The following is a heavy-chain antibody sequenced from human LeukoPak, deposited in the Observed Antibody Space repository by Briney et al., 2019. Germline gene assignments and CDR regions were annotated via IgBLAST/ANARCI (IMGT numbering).Heavy chain of an antibody. D-gene: IGHD2/OR15-2a*01. CDR3: ARNIQGGTYYYYYYMDV. V-gene: IGHV4-59*01. J-gene: IGHJ6*03. CDR2: IFYSGST. CDR1: GGSIRSYY. Sequence: SETLSLTCTVSGGSIRSYYWSWIRQPPGKGLEWLGYIFYSGSTNYNPSLKSRVTISVDTSKNQFSLKLSSVTAADTAVYYCARNIQGGTYYYYYYMDVWGKGTTVTISS.